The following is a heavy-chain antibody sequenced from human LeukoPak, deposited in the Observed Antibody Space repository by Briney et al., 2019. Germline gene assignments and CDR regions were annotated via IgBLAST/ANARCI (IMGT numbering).Heavy chain of an antibody. CDR1: GFTFSSYA. D-gene: IGHD2-8*02. CDR2: ISDDGKKK. J-gene: IGHJ5*02. V-gene: IGHV3-30*04. CDR3: ARAAAETGAFRDNWFDP. Sequence: GGSLRLSCEASGFTFSSYAMHWVRQAPGKGLEWVAVISDDGKKKIYADSVKGRFTISRDNSKNTLYLQMDSLRAEDTALYYCARAAAETGAFRDNWFDPWGQGTLVTVSS.